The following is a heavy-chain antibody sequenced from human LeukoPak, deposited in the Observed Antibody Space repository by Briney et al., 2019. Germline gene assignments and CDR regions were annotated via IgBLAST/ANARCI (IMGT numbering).Heavy chain of an antibody. CDR3: ARDAHSAHDY. J-gene: IGHJ4*02. D-gene: IGHD1-26*01. CDR1: GFTFSSYE. CDR2: ISISGTTI. V-gene: IGHV3-48*03. Sequence: RGSLRLSSAAPGFTFSSYEMNWVRPALEKGLEWLSDISISGTTIYYADAVTGRFTISRDNAKNTLFLQMNSLRAEDTAFYYCARDAHSAHDYWGQGTLVTVSS.